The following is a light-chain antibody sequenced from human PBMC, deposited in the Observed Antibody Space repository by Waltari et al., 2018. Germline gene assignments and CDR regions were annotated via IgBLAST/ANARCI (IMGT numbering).Light chain of an antibody. Sequence: EIVLTQSPGTLSLSPGERATLSCRASQGVSGYLAWYQQKPGQAPRLLIYGASSRATGIPDRFSGSGSGTDFILTISRLEPEDFAVYFCQQYDISPKTFGQGTKVEIK. J-gene: IGKJ1*01. CDR2: GAS. CDR3: QQYDISPKT. V-gene: IGKV3-20*01. CDR1: QGVSGY.